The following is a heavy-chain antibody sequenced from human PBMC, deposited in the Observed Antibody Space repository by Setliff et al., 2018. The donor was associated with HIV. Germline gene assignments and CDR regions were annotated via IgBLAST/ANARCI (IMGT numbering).Heavy chain of an antibody. V-gene: IGHV4-31*03. CDR1: GGSINSGNNY. J-gene: IGHJ5*02. Sequence: SETLSLTCTVSGGSINSGNNYWSWIRQHPGKGLEWIGFIYYSGTTYYNPSLKSRVTISVDTSKNQFSLKLSSVAAADTAVYYCARSPMDPPPYWWFDPWGQGTLVTVSS. D-gene: IGHD2-15*01. CDR2: IYYSGTT. CDR3: ARSPMDPPPYWWFDP.